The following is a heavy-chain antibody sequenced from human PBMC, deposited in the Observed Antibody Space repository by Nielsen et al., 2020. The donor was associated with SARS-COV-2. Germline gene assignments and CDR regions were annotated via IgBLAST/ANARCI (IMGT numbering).Heavy chain of an antibody. CDR1: GYTFTSYG. D-gene: IGHD3-16*01. J-gene: IGHJ4*02. CDR3: ARDVNMITFGGVMYYFDY. CDR2: ISAYNGNT. V-gene: IGHV1-18*01. Sequence: ASVKVSCKASGYTFTSYGISWVRQAPGQGLEWMGLISAYNGNTNYAQKLQGRVTMTTDTSTSTAYMELRSLRSDDTAVYYCARDVNMITFGGVMYYFDYWGQGTLVTVSS.